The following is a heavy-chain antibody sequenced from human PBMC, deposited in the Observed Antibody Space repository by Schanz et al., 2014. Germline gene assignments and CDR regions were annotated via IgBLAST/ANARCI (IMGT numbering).Heavy chain of an antibody. Sequence: QVQLVQSGTEVKKPGASVKVSCKASGYTLSAYSLHWVRQAPGQGLEWMGIVNPSVRGTHFAREFQGRVTVTSDTSTSTVYMELSGLRSEDTAVYYCARDEVDAAAGGNYWGQGTLVTVSS. CDR2: VNPSVRGT. V-gene: IGHV1-46*03. D-gene: IGHD6-13*01. CDR3: ARDEVDAAAGGNY. J-gene: IGHJ4*02. CDR1: GYTLSAYS.